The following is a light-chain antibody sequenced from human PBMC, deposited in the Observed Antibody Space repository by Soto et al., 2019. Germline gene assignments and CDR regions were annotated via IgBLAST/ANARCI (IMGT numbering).Light chain of an antibody. CDR2: DAS. Sequence: EVVLTQSPATLSLSPGERATLSCTASHSISTYLTWYQHKPGQAPRLLIYDASRRSPGIPARFSGSWSGTDFTLTISSLEPEDFAVYYCQQRRNWPPLTFGGGTKVEIK. CDR3: QQRRNWPPLT. CDR1: HSISTY. V-gene: IGKV3-11*01. J-gene: IGKJ4*01.